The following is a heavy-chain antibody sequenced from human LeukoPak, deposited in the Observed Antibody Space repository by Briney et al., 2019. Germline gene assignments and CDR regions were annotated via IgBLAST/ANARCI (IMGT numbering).Heavy chain of an antibody. J-gene: IGHJ4*02. CDR3: ARGSGSYSLYYFDY. V-gene: IGHV4-34*01. CDR1: GGSFSGYY. Sequence: SETLSLTCAVYGGSFSGYYWSWIRQPPGKGLEWIGEINHSGSTNYNPSLKSRVTISVDTSKNQFSLKLSSVTAADTAVYYCARGSGSYSLYYFDYWGQGTLVTLSS. D-gene: IGHD1-26*01. CDR2: INHSGST.